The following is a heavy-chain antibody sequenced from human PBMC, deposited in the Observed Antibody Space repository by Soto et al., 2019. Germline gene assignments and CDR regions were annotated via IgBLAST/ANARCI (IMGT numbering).Heavy chain of an antibody. D-gene: IGHD6-13*01. V-gene: IGHV4-34*01. Sequence: SETLSLTCAVYGGSFSGYYWSWIRQPPGKGLEWIGEINHSGSTNYNPSLKSRVTISVDTSKNQFSLKLSSVTAADTALYYCARGGPPAAGTIGGFDPWGQGTLVTVSS. CDR1: GGSFSGYY. CDR2: INHSGST. CDR3: ARGGPPAAGTIGGFDP. J-gene: IGHJ5*02.